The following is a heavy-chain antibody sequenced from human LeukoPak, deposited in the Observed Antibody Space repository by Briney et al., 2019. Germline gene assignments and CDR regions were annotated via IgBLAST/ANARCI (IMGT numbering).Heavy chain of an antibody. CDR3: AKATIFGVVTDY. CDR1: GFTFSSYA. Sequence: GGSLRLSCAASGFTFSSYAMSWVRQAPGKGLEWVSAISGSGGSTYYADSVKGRLTISRDNSKNTLYLQMNSLRAEDTAVYYCAKATIFGVVTDYWGQGTLVTVSS. CDR2: ISGSGGST. D-gene: IGHD3-3*01. V-gene: IGHV3-23*01. J-gene: IGHJ4*02.